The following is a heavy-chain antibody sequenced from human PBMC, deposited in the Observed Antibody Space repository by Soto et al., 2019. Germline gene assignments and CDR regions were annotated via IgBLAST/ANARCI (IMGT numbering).Heavy chain of an antibody. D-gene: IGHD3-3*01. CDR1: GYTFTSYG. CDR2: ISAYNGNT. V-gene: IGHV1-18*01. Sequence: ASVKVSCKASGYTFTSYGISWVRQAPGQGLEWMGWISAYNGNTNYAQKLQGRVTMTTDTSTSTAYMELRSLRSDDTAVYYCARDRPRLALRCLEWLMFEGFDSCGQGTMVTVAS. J-gene: IGHJ3*02. CDR3: ARDRPRLALRCLEWLMFEGFDS.